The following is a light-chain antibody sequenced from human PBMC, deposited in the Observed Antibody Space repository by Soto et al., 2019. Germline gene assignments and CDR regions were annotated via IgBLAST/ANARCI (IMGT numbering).Light chain of an antibody. CDR2: DVS. CDR1: SSDVGGYNY. Sequence: QSALTQPASVSGSPGQSITISCTGTSSDVGGYNYVSWYQQHPGKAPKLMIYDVSNRPSGVSNRFSGSKSGNTASLTISGLEAEDEAEYYCSSYTSSSTLGVFGEGTKLTVL. V-gene: IGLV2-14*01. J-gene: IGLJ2*01. CDR3: SSYTSSSTLGV.